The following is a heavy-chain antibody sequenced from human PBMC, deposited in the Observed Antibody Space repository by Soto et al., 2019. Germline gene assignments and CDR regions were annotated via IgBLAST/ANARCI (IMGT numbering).Heavy chain of an antibody. CDR1: GRSISSYY. Sequence: SETLSLTSTVSGRSISSYYWSWIRQPPGKGLERIRYIYYSRSTNYNPSLKRKDTISVDTSKNQISMKMRSITTADTAVYYCARVRVRSGDAFDIWGQGTMVT. J-gene: IGHJ3*02. CDR3: ARVRVRSGDAFDI. V-gene: IGHV4-59*01. D-gene: IGHD7-27*01. CDR2: IYYSRST.